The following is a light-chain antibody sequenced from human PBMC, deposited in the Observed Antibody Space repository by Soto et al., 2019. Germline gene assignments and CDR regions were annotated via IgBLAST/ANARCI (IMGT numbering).Light chain of an antibody. CDR1: QTISNY. Sequence: DIQMTQSPSSLSASVGDRVTITCRASQTISNYLNWYQQKPGKAPNLLIVAASSLQSGVPSRFSGSGSGTGFTLTINSVQPEDFATYYCQQSYNTPITFGQGTRLEI. V-gene: IGKV1-39*01. CDR2: AAS. CDR3: QQSYNTPIT. J-gene: IGKJ5*01.